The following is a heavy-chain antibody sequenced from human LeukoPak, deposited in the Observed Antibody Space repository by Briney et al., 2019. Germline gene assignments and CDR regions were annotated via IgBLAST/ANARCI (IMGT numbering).Heavy chain of an antibody. D-gene: IGHD3-9*01. CDR3: ARRGLRYFDWAQTPFDY. CDR2: TSAYNGNT. Sequence: ASVKVSCKASGYTFTSYGISWVRQAPGQGLEWMGWTSAYNGNTNYAQKLQGRVTMTTDTSTSTAYMELRSLRSDDTAVYYCARRGLRYFDWAQTPFDYWGQGTLVTVSS. J-gene: IGHJ4*02. V-gene: IGHV1-18*01. CDR1: GYTFTSYG.